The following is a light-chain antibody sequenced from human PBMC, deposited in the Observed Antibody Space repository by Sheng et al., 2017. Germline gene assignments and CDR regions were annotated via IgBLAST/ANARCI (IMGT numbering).Light chain of an antibody. CDR1: QGVVEW. Sequence: DIQLTQSPSSVSASVGDTVTITCRATQGVVEWLAWYHQRPGQAPKVLVYGASTLQSGVPLRISGTGSGTDFRLTISSLQPEDVGSYYCQQYQSHPLTFGGGTKVEVK. V-gene: IGKV1D-16*01. CDR2: GAS. J-gene: IGKJ4*01. CDR3: QQYQSHPLT.